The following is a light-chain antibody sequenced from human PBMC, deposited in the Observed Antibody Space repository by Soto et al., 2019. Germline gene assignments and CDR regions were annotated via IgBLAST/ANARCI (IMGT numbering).Light chain of an antibody. J-gene: IGLJ3*02. Sequence: QSALTQPASVSGSPGQSITISCTGTSSDVGGYNYVSWFQQHPGKAPKLLIYEVSRRPSGVSDRFTGSKSGNTASLTMSGLQADDEADYYCNSHERSNIRVFGGGTKLTVL. V-gene: IGLV2-14*01. CDR2: EVS. CDR1: SSDVGGYNY. CDR3: NSHERSNIRV.